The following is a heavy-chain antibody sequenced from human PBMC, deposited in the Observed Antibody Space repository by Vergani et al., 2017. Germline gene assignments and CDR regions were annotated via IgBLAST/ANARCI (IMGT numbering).Heavy chain of an antibody. CDR2: IHSSGTT. CDR1: GGSITSGSFY. CDR3: ARDSGTSELRGVYWFDT. Sequence: QVQLHESGPGLVKPSQTLSLTCTVSGGSITSGSFYWSWIRQPAGKGLEWIGRIHSSGTTNYNPSLKSRVTLSVDTSKNQLSLRMTSVPAADTAVYYCARDSGTSELRGVYWFDTWGQGTLVSVSS. J-gene: IGHJ5*02. D-gene: IGHD3-10*01. V-gene: IGHV4-61*02.